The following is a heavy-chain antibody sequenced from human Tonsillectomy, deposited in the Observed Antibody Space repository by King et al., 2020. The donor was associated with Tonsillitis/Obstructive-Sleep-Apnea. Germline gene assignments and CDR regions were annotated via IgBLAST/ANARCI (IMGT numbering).Heavy chain of an antibody. CDR1: GFTFSDYA. Sequence: VQLVESGGGVVQPGRSLRLSCAASGFTFSDYAIHWVRQAPGEGLEGVAVIADDGSNKYYADSVKGRFTISRDNSRNTLYLQMNSLRTEEQAVYYCAGGGVPAAIRGNYYYYDMDVWGEGTTVTVSS. J-gene: IGHJ6*04. CDR3: AGGGVPAAIRGNYYYYDMDV. CDR2: IADDGSNK. V-gene: IGHV3-30*01. D-gene: IGHD2-2*02.